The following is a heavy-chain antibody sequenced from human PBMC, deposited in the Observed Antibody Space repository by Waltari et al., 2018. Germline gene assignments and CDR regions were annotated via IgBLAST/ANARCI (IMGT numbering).Heavy chain of an antibody. D-gene: IGHD5-18*01. J-gene: IGHJ4*02. Sequence: QVQLQESGPGLVKPSETLSLTCAVSGYSISSGYYWGWIRQPPGKGLEWIGRIYHSGSTYYNPSLKSRVTISVDTSKNQFSLKLSSVTAADTAGYYCASQSGYSYGFYWGQGTLVTVSS. CDR3: ASQSGYSYGFY. V-gene: IGHV4-38-2*01. CDR1: GYSISSGYY. CDR2: IYHSGST.